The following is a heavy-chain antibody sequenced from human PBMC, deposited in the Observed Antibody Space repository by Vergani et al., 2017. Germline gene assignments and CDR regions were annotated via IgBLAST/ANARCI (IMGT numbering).Heavy chain of an antibody. J-gene: IGHJ3*02. CDR3: ATGVIAARPDAFDI. CDR2: ISSSSSYI. V-gene: IGHV3-21*01. CDR1: GFTFSSYS. D-gene: IGHD6-6*01. Sequence: VQLVESGGGLVKPGGSLRLSCAASGFTFSSYSMNWVRQAPGKGLEWVSSISSSSSYIYYADSVKGRFTISRDNAKNSLYLQMNSLRAEDTAVYYCATGVIAARPDAFDIWGQGTMVTVSS.